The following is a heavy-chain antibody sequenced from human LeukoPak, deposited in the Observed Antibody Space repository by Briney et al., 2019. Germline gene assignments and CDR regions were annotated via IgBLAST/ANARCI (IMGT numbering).Heavy chain of an antibody. CDR2: INHSGST. CDR3: AGISIVDLALDS. CDR1: GGSFSDYY. D-gene: IGHD1-26*01. V-gene: IGHV4-34*01. J-gene: IGHJ4*02. Sequence: SETLSLTCTAYGGSFSDYYGSWIRQPPGKGLEWIAEINHSGSTNYNPSLKSRVTISADKSKNQFSMKLSSVTAADTAVYYCAGISIVDLALDSWGQGTLVTVSS.